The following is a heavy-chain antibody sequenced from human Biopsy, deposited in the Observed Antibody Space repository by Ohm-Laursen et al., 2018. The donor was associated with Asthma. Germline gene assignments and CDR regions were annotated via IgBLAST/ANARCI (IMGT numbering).Heavy chain of an antibody. CDR3: TRTTTVTTTYAMDV. V-gene: IGHV3-74*01. CDR1: GFTFTDYW. Sequence: GSLRLSCTASGFTFTDYWMHWVRQAPGKGLVWVSRINVEGTTTNYADSVKGRFTISRDNAKNTLYLQMNSLRAEDTADYYCTRTTTVTTTYAMDVWSRGTTVTVSS. D-gene: IGHD4-17*01. J-gene: IGHJ6*02. CDR2: INVEGTTT.